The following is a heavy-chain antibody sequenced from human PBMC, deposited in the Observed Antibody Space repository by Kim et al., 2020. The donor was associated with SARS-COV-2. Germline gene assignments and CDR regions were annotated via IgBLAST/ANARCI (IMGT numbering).Heavy chain of an antibody. CDR3: ARTYYYDSSGYPY. V-gene: IGHV1-69*01. Sequence: YAQKYQVRVTITADEPTSTAYMELSSLRSEDTAVYYCARTYYYDSSGYPYWGQGTLVTVSS. J-gene: IGHJ4*02. D-gene: IGHD3-22*01.